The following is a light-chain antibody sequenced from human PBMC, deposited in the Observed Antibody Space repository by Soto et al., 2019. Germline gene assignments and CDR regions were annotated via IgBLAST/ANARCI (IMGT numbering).Light chain of an antibody. CDR3: QQYNKWPLT. V-gene: IGKV3-15*01. J-gene: IGKJ1*01. Sequence: IMMTQSPGTLSASPGERATLSWRASQSVSSNLAWYQQKPGQAPRLLIYAVSTRATGIPARFSGSGSGTEFTLTISSLQSEDFAVYYCQQYNKWPLTFGQGTKVEIK. CDR2: AVS. CDR1: QSVSSN.